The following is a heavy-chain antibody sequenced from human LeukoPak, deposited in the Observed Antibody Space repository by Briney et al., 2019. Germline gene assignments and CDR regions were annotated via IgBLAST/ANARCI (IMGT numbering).Heavy chain of an antibody. J-gene: IGHJ4*02. CDR2: IYTSGST. Sequence: PSQTLSLTCTVSGGSISSGSYYWGWVRQPAGKGLEWIGRIYTSGSTNYNPSLKSRVTISVDTSKNQFSLKLSSVTAADTAVYYCASTYWFGELLYSPFRDYRGQGTLVTVSS. CDR1: GGSISSGSYY. CDR3: ASTYWFGELLYSPFRDY. V-gene: IGHV4-61*02. D-gene: IGHD3-10*01.